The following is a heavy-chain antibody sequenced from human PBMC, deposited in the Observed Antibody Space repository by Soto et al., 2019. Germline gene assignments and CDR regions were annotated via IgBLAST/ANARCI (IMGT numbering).Heavy chain of an antibody. CDR1: GFTFEDYA. D-gene: IGHD6-19*01. CDR3: AKGRGALAVVSNWFDP. J-gene: IGHJ5*02. Sequence: PGGSLSLSCAAFGFTFEDYAMHWIRQTPGKGLEWVAGINWNGGTVGYADSVKGRFTISRDNANNSLYLQMDSLRTEDTALYYCAKGRGALAVVSNWFDPWGQGTLVTVSS. CDR2: INWNGGTV. V-gene: IGHV3-9*01.